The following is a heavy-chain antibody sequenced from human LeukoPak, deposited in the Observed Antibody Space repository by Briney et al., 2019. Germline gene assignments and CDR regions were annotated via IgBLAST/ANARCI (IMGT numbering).Heavy chain of an antibody. CDR1: GYTFTSYG. V-gene: IGHV1-2*02. CDR3: VRDMDRGQWLVRPYN. CDR2: IDPKSGGT. J-gene: IGHJ4*02. D-gene: IGHD6-19*01. Sequence: ASVKVSCKASGYTFTSYGISWVRQAPGQGLEWMGWIDPKSGGTKYAQKFQGRVTMTRDMSFNTAYMDLRRLKSDDTAVYYCVRDMDRGQWLVRPYNWGQGTLVTVSS.